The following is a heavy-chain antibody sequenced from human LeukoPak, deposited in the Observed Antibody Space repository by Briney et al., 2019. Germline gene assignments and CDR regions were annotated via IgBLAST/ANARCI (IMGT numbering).Heavy chain of an antibody. CDR2: INPSGGST. CDR3: ARDAVETAPSGDWFDP. V-gene: IGHV1-46*01. Sequence: ASVKVSCKASGYTFTSYYMHWVRQAPGQGLEWMGIINPSGGSTSYAQKFQGRVTMTRDTSTSTVYMDLSSLRSEDTAVYYCARDAVETAPSGDWFDPWGQGTLVTVSS. D-gene: IGHD5-18*01. J-gene: IGHJ5*02. CDR1: GYTFTSYY.